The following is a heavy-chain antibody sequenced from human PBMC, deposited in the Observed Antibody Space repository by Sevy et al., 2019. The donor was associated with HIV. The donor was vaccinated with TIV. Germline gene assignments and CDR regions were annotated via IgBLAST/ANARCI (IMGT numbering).Heavy chain of an antibody. V-gene: IGHV3-21*01. CDR3: ARDETWDAFDI. CDR2: ISGLSNYI. CDR1: GFRFNNFG. Sequence: GGSLRLSCAASGFRFNNFGMYWVRQAPGKGLEGVSSISGLSNYIYYADSVQGRFTISRDNAKNSLYLQMNSLTDEDTAVYYCARDETWDAFDIWGQGTMVTVSS. J-gene: IGHJ3*02.